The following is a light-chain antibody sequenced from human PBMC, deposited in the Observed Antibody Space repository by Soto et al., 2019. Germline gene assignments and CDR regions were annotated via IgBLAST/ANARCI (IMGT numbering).Light chain of an antibody. J-gene: IGKJ4*01. V-gene: IGKV1-9*01. CDR1: QGISNF. Sequence: IQLTQSPASLSASVGHRVTITCRASQGISNFLAWYQQKTGKAPKLLIYAASTLQSGVPSRFSGSGYGTDLTLTNSSLKPEDIATYHCQQLESYASTFGRGTKVDIK. CDR2: AAS. CDR3: QQLESYAST.